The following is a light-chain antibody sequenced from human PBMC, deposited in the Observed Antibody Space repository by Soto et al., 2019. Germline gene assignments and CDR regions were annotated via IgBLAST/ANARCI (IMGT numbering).Light chain of an antibody. Sequence: EVVWTQSPGTLSLSPGERASLSCRASQSVGSSYLAWYQQKPGQAPRLLIYGASNKATGIPDRFSGSGSGTDLTLTISRLDPEDFAVYYCQQYGRSSLTFGGGTKVDIK. CDR2: GAS. J-gene: IGKJ4*01. CDR1: QSVGSSY. V-gene: IGKV3-20*01. CDR3: QQYGRSSLT.